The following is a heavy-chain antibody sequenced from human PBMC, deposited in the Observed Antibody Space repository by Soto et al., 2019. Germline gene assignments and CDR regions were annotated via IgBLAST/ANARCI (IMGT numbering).Heavy chain of an antibody. Sequence: PSETLSLTCAVYGGSFSGYYWSWIRQPPGKGLEWIGEINHSGSTNYNPSLKSRVTISVDTSKNQFSLKLSSVTAADTAVYYCARAHSRTQRSWFDPWGQGTLVTVSS. CDR2: INHSGST. CDR3: ARAHSRTQRSWFDP. V-gene: IGHV4-34*01. J-gene: IGHJ5*02. D-gene: IGHD2-2*01. CDR1: GGSFSGYY.